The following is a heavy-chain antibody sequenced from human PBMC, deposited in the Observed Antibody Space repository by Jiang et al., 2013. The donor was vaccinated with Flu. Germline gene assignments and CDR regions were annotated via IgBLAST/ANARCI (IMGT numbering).Heavy chain of an antibody. J-gene: IGHJ4*02. D-gene: IGHD3-16*01. V-gene: IGHV3-23*01. CDR3: AKDLQMSWGSRPSGAFDF. CDR1: RFTFSNYA. CDR2: ISGSGGST. Sequence: SCAASRFTFSNYAMSWVRQAPGKGLEWVSGISGSGGSTYNADSVKGRFTISRDNSKSTLYLQMNSLRAEDTAVYYCAKDLQMSWGSRPSGAFDFWGQGTLVTVSS.